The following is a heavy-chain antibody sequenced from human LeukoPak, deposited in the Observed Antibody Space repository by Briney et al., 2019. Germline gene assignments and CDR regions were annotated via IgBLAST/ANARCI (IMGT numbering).Heavy chain of an antibody. J-gene: IGHJ6*03. V-gene: IGHV1-2*02. CDR2: INPKSGGT. Sequence: ASVTASCTASGYTFSDFYIHWVRQAPGQGLEWMGWINPKSGGTKYAQKFQGRVTMTRDTSISIVYMDLTTLRSDDTAVYYCARVAVMGNFRMDVWGKGTTVTVSS. CDR1: GYTFSDFY. D-gene: IGHD2-8*01. CDR3: ARVAVMGNFRMDV.